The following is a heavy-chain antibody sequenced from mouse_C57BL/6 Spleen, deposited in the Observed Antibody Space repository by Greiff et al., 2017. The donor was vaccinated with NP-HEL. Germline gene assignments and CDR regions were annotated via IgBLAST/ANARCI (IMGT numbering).Heavy chain of an antibody. J-gene: IGHJ4*01. CDR3: ARESSFYYDYDGYAMDY. CDR2: IDPSDSET. V-gene: IGHV1-52*01. D-gene: IGHD2-4*01. CDR1: GYTFTSYW. Sequence: VKLQQPGAELVRPGSSAKLSCKASGYTFTSYWMHWVKQRPIQGLEWIGNIDPSDSETHYNQKFKDKATLTVDKSSSTAYMQLSSLTSEDSAVYYCARESSFYYDYDGYAMDYWGQGTSVTVSS.